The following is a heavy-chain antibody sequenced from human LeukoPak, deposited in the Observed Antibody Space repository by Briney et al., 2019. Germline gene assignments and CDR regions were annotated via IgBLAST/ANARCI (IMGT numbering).Heavy chain of an antibody. Sequence: GGSLRLSCAASGFTFSTYAMSWVRQPPGRGLEWVSAIGNDGYTIYYADSVKGRFTISRDNAKNSLYLQMNSLRAEDTAVYYCARGYCSSTSCYFGYYYYYGMDVWGKGTTVTVSS. V-gene: IGHV3-48*03. D-gene: IGHD2-2*01. CDR2: IGNDGYTI. J-gene: IGHJ6*04. CDR3: ARGYCSSTSCYFGYYYYYGMDV. CDR1: GFTFSTYA.